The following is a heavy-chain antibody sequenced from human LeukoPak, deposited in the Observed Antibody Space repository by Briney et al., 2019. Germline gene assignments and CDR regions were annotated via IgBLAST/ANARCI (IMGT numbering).Heavy chain of an antibody. CDR2: INHSGST. J-gene: IGHJ4*02. CDR1: GGSFSDYY. CDR3: ARGQRHTTVTTYFDY. V-gene: IGHV4-34*01. Sequence: SETLSLTCAVYGGSFSDYYWSWIRQPPGKGLEWIGEINHSGSTNYNPSLKSRVTISVDTSKNQFSLKLSSVTAADTAVYYCARGQRHTTVTTYFDYWGQGTLVTVSP. D-gene: IGHD4-17*01.